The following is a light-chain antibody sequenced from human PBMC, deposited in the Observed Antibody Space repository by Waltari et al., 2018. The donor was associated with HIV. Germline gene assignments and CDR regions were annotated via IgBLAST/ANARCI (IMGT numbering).Light chain of an antibody. Sequence: ETVMTQSPTTLSVSPGERATLSCRASQSVSSNLAWYQQKPGQAPRLLIYGASTRVTSIPARFSGSGSGTEFTLTISSLQSEDFAVYYCQQYNNWLPYTFGQGTKVEIK. V-gene: IGKV3-15*01. CDR2: GAS. J-gene: IGKJ2*01. CDR1: QSVSSN. CDR3: QQYNNWLPYT.